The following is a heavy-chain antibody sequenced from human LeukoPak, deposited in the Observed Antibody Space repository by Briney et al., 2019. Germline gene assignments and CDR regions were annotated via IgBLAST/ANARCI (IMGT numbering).Heavy chain of an antibody. CDR2: ISSSSSTI. CDR1: GFTFSSYS. J-gene: IGHJ4*02. CDR3: ARAPYYYYDSGSGTRVTGNPDY. V-gene: IGHV3-48*01. Sequence: GGSLRLSCAASGFTFSSYSMNWVRQAPGKGLEWVSYISSSSSTIYYADSVKSRFTISRDNAKNSLYLQMNSLRAEDTAVYYCARAPYYYYDSGSGTRVTGNPDYWGQGTLVTVSS. D-gene: IGHD3-10*01.